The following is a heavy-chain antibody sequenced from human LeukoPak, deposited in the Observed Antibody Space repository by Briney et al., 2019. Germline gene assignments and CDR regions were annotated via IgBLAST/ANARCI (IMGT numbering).Heavy chain of an antibody. V-gene: IGHV3-33*01. Sequence: GGSLRLSCAASGFTSSSYGMHWVRQAPGKGLEWVAVIWYDGSNKYYADSVKGRFTISRDNSKNTLYLQMNSLRAEDTAVYYCARDSDSSSWVNDAFDIWGQGTMVTVSS. D-gene: IGHD6-13*01. CDR1: GFTSSSYG. J-gene: IGHJ3*02. CDR2: IWYDGSNK. CDR3: ARDSDSSSWVNDAFDI.